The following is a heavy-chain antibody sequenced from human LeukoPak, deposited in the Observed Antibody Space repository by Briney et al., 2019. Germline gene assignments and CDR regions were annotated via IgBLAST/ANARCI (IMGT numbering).Heavy chain of an antibody. D-gene: IGHD2-2*01. CDR1: GFTFSSYS. V-gene: IGHV3-21*01. CDR3: ARDYYCSSTSCYQPYFDY. J-gene: IGHJ4*02. Sequence: GGSLRLSCAASGFTFSSYSMNWVRQAPGKGLEWVPSISSSSSYIYYADSVKGRFTISRDNAKNSLYLQMNSLRAEDTAVYYCARDYYCSSTSCYQPYFDYWGQGTLVTVSS. CDR2: ISSSSSYI.